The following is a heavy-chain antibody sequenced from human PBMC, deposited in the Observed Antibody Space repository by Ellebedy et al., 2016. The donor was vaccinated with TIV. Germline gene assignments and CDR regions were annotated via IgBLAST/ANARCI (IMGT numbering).Heavy chain of an antibody. CDR2: ISPSNGNT. Sequence: ASVKVSCKASGYTFTAYYVHWVRQAPGQGLEWMGMISPSNGNTNYAHKFHGRVTMTRDTSINTAYLELSSLRSDDTAVYYCVRAVTGQWNNWFDPWGQGTLVTVSS. V-gene: IGHV1-46*03. D-gene: IGHD4-11*01. CDR1: GYTFTAYY. CDR3: VRAVTGQWNNWFDP. J-gene: IGHJ5*02.